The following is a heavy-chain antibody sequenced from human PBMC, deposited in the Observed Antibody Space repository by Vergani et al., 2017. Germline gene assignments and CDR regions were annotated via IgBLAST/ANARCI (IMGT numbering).Heavy chain of an antibody. Sequence: EVQLLESGGGLVQPGGSLRLSCAASGFTFSSYAMSWVRQAPGKGLEWVSAISGSGGSTYYADSVKGRFTISRDNSKNTLYLQMNSLRAEETAVYYCVGSVTPVLGRGRLGELSLYWADGFDIWGQGTMVTVSS. J-gene: IGHJ3*02. CDR2: ISGSGGST. CDR1: GFTFSSYA. D-gene: IGHD3-16*02. CDR3: VGSVTPVLGRGRLGELSLYWADGFDI. V-gene: IGHV3-23*01.